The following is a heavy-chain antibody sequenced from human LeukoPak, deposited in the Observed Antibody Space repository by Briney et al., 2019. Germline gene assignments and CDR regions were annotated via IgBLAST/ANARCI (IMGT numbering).Heavy chain of an antibody. CDR2: ISYDGSNK. CDR3: ARGRSTMKSLFDY. CDR1: GFTFSSYA. V-gene: IGHV3-30-3*01. Sequence: PGGSLRLSCAASGFTFSSYAMHWVRQAPGKGLEWVAVISYDGSNKYYADSVKGRFTISRDNSKNTLYLQMNSLRAEDTAVYYCARGRSTMKSLFDYWGQGTLVTVSS. D-gene: IGHD5/OR15-5a*01. J-gene: IGHJ4*02.